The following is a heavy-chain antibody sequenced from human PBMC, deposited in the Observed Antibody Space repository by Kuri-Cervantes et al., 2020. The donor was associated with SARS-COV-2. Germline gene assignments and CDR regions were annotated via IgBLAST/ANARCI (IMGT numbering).Heavy chain of an antibody. J-gene: IGHJ4*02. CDR3: ARQRGGFLEWLLYYDY. CDR1: GGSFSDYY. CDR2: INHSGST. D-gene: IGHD3-3*01. V-gene: IGHV4-34*01. Sequence: GSLRLSCAVYGGSFSDYYWRWIRQPPGKGLEWIGEINHSGSTNYNPSLKSPVTISVDTSKNQFSLKLSSVTAADTAVYYCARQRGGFLEWLLYYDYWGQGILVTVSS.